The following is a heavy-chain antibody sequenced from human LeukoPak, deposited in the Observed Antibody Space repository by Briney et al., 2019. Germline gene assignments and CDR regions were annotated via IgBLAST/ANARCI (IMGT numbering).Heavy chain of an antibody. Sequence: ASVKVSCKASGGTFSSYAISWVRQAPGRGLEWMGGIIPIFGTANYAQKFQGRVTITADESTSTAYMELSSLRSEDTAVYYCARKECSSTSCYGPTLSYYYYYMDVWGKGTTVTVSS. CDR1: GGTFSSYA. D-gene: IGHD2-2*01. CDR3: ARKECSSTSCYGPTLSYYYYYMDV. V-gene: IGHV1-69*13. J-gene: IGHJ6*03. CDR2: IIPIFGTA.